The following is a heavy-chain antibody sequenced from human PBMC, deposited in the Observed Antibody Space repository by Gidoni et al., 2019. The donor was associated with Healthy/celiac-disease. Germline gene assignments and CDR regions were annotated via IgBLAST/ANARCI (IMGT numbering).Heavy chain of an antibody. J-gene: IGHJ6*03. CDR2: ISGSGGST. D-gene: IGHD3-3*01. CDR1: GFTFSSYA. V-gene: IGHV3-23*01. Sequence: EVQLLESGGGLVQPGGSLRLSCAASGFTFSSYAMSWVRQAPVKGLEWVSAISGSGGSTYYADAVKGRFTISRDNSKNTLYLQMNSLRAEDTAVYYCAKIPIHPFTIFGGDWKSYYYYYMDVWGKGTTVTVSS. CDR3: AKIPIHPFTIFGGDWKSYYYYYMDV.